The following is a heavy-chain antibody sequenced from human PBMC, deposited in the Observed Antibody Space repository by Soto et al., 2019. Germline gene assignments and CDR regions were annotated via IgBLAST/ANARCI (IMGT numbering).Heavy chain of an antibody. CDR3: AREKAARPFDY. CDR1: GGSVSSGSYY. CDR2: IYYSGST. V-gene: IGHV4-61*01. J-gene: IGHJ4*02. D-gene: IGHD6-6*01. Sequence: SETLSLTCTVSGGSVSSGSYYWSWIRQPPGKGLEWIGYIYYSGSTNYNPSLKSRVTISVDTSKNQFSLKLSSVTAADTAVYYCAREKAARPFDYWGQGTLVTVSS.